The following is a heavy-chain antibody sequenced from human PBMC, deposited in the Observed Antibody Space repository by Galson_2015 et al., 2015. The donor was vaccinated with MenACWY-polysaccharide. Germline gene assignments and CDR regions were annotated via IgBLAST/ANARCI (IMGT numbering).Heavy chain of an antibody. CDR3: ARDGFPISSAAFAY. Sequence: SLRLSCAASGFTFSTYSMNWVRQAPGKGLEWVSYISSSSAYTYYADSVKGRFTISRDNTKRSLYLQMNSLRADDTGVYFCARDGFPISSAAFAYWGHGSLVTVSS. D-gene: IGHD6-6*01. CDR1: GFTFSTYS. V-gene: IGHV3-21*01. J-gene: IGHJ4*01. CDR2: ISSSSAYT.